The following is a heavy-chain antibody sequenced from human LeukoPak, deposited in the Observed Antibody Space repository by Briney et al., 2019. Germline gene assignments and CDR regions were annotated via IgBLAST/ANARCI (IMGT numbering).Heavy chain of an antibody. CDR3: ARGGDILTGYYWYNWFDP. Sequence: SETLSLTCTVSGGSISSSSYYWGWIRQPPGKGLEWIGSIYYSGSTYYNPSLKSRVTISVDTSKNQFSLKLSSVAAADTAVYYCARGGDILTGYYWYNWFDPWGQGTLVTVSS. J-gene: IGHJ5*02. CDR2: IYYSGST. CDR1: GGSISSSSYY. D-gene: IGHD3-9*01. V-gene: IGHV4-39*07.